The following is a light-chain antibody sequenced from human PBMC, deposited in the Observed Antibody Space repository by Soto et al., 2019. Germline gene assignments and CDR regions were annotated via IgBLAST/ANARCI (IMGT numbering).Light chain of an antibody. V-gene: IGKV1-5*03. Sequence: DIQMTQSPSTLSASVGDRVTITCRASQSIDSWLAWYQQKPGKAPKLLIYKASNLESGVPSRFTGSGSGTEFTLTISSLQPDDFATYYCQQYNNYSTYTFGQGTKVDVK. CDR1: QSIDSW. CDR2: KAS. CDR3: QQYNNYSTYT. J-gene: IGKJ2*01.